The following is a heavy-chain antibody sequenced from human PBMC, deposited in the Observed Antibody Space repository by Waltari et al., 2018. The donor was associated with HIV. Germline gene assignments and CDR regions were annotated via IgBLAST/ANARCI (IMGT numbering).Heavy chain of an antibody. J-gene: IGHJ4*02. Sequence: QVQLQESGPGLVKPSETLSLTCAVSGFSITSAYYWDWIRQPPGKGLEWIGTVYHSGNTYYNPSLKSRVTMSVDTSKNQFSLKLNSATAADTAVYYCARDMWAATVFWGRGTLVTVSS. CDR3: ARDMWAATVF. V-gene: IGHV4-38-2*02. CDR1: GFSITSAYY. CDR2: VYHSGNT. D-gene: IGHD1-26*01.